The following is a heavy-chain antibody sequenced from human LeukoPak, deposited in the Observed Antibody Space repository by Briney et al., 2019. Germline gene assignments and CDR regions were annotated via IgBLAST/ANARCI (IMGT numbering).Heavy chain of an antibody. CDR2: IYSGGST. Sequence: GGSLRPSCAASGFTVSSNYMSWVRQAPGKGLEWVSVIYSGGSTYYADSVKGRFTISRDNSKNTLYLQMNSLRAEDTAVYYCAREFGAYSSGWSEYWGQGTLVTVSS. CDR3: AREFGAYSSGWSEY. D-gene: IGHD6-19*01. V-gene: IGHV3-53*01. CDR1: GFTVSSNY. J-gene: IGHJ4*02.